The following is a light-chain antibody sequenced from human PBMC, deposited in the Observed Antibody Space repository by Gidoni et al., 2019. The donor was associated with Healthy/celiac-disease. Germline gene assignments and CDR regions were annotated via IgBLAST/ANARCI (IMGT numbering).Light chain of an antibody. CDR1: QSVSSS. CDR3: QQRSNWPPVT. V-gene: IGKV3-11*01. CDR2: EAP. Sequence: EIVLTQSPATLSVSPGERATLSCRASQSVSSSLAWYHQKPGQTPRLLIYEAPNMATGIPARFSGSGSGTDFTLPISSLEPEDFAVYYCQQRSNWPPVTFGGGTKVGFK. J-gene: IGKJ4*01.